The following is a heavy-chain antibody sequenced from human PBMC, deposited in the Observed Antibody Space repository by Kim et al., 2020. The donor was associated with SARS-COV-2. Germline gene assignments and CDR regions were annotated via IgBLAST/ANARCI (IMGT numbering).Heavy chain of an antibody. V-gene: IGHV3-23*01. CDR1: GFTFTSYA. D-gene: IGHD4-17*01. CDR2: ISGGGGST. J-gene: IGHJ4*02. CDR3: AKEWRMTTQIRGGDFFDY. Sequence: GGSLRLSCVASGFTFTSYAMNWVRQAPGKGLEWVSGISGGGGSTYYADSVKGRFAISRDSSKNMVYLQMNSLRAEDTAVYYCAKEWRMTTQIRGGDFFDYWGRGTLVTFSS.